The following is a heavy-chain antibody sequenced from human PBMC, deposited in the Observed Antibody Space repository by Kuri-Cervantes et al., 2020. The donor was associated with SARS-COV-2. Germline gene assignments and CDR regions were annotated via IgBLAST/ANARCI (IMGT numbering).Heavy chain of an antibody. CDR3: ARGGVLVVYALYYMDV. CDR1: GGSISSSSYY. J-gene: IGHJ6*03. V-gene: IGHV4-39*07. CDR2: IYYSGST. Sequence: GSLRLSCAVSGGSISSSSYYWGWIRQPPGKGLEWIGSIYYSGSTYYNPSLKSRVTMSVDTSKNQFSLKLSSVTAADPAVYYCARGGVLVVYALYYMDVWGKGTTVTVSS. D-gene: IGHD2-8*02.